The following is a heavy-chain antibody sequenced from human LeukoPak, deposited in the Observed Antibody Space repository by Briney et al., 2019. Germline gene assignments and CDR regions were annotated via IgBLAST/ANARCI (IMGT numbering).Heavy chain of an antibody. V-gene: IGHV1-18*01. CDR3: AREDDTGRYMGDDAFDI. J-gene: IGHJ3*02. CDR2: ISAYNGNT. Sequence: ASVKVSCKASGYTFTSYGISWVRQAPGQGLEWMGWISAYNGNTNYAQKLQGRVTMTTDTSTSTAYMELRSLRSDDTAVYYCAREDDTGRYMGDDAFDIWGQGTMVTVSS. CDR1: GYTFTSYG. D-gene: IGHD1-26*01.